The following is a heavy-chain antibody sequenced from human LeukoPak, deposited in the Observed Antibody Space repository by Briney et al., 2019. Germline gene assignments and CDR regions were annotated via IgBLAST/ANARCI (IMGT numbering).Heavy chain of an antibody. D-gene: IGHD5-18*01. Sequence: ASVKVSCKASGYTFTGYYMHWVRRAPGQGLEWMGWINPNSGGTNYAQKFQGGVTMTRDTSISTAYMELSRLRSDDTAVYYCARPPGYSYGNWFDPWGQGTLVTVSS. CDR2: INPNSGGT. CDR1: GYTFTGYY. CDR3: ARPPGYSYGNWFDP. J-gene: IGHJ5*02. V-gene: IGHV1-2*02.